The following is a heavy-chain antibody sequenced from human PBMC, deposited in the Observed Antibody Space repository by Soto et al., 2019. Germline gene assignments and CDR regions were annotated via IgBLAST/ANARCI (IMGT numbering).Heavy chain of an antibody. CDR2: ISGSGGST. CDR3: AKGNVLLWFGESYAAFDI. Sequence: GGSLRLSCAASGFTFSSYAMSWVRQAPGKGLEWVSAISGSGGSTYYADSVKGRFTISRDNSKNTLYLQMNSLRAEDTAVYYCAKGNVLLWFGESYAAFDIWGQGTMVTVSS. J-gene: IGHJ3*02. CDR1: GFTFSSYA. V-gene: IGHV3-23*01. D-gene: IGHD3-10*01.